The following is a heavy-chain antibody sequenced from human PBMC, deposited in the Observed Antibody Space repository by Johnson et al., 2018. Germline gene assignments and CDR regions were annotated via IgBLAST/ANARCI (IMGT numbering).Heavy chain of an antibody. CDR1: GFTFTNYW. D-gene: IGHD4-17*01. Sequence: VQLQEAGGGLVQPGGSLRLSCAASGFTFTNYWMHWGRQAPGKGLVWVSRSNSDGSSTTYAASVKGRFTISRDNARNTLYLQMNSLRAEDTAVYYCAREPVTTLPLLYYYYYGMDVWGQGTTVTVSS. CDR3: AREPVTTLPLLYYYYYGMDV. CDR2: SNSDGSST. V-gene: IGHV3-74*01. J-gene: IGHJ6*02.